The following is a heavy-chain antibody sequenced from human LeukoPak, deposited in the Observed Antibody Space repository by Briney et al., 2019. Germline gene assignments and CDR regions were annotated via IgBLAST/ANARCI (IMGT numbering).Heavy chain of an antibody. Sequence: SETLSLSCAVSGASMNDYYWSWIRQTPGKGLEWIGHVHHSFSSNFSPSLKSRVTMSMDTSKSQFSLRVTSVTAADTAVYYCACFSVLGRTFDCWGQGTQVTVSS. D-gene: IGHD1-26*01. V-gene: IGHV4-59*01. CDR1: GASMNDYY. J-gene: IGHJ4*02. CDR3: ACFSVLGRTFDC. CDR2: VHHSFSS.